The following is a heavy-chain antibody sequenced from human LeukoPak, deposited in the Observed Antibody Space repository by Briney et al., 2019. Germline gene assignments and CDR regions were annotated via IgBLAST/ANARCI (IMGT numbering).Heavy chain of an antibody. V-gene: IGHV7-4-1*02. CDR1: GYTFSTYA. CDR3: VRDPEFGDY. Sequence: ASVKVSCKASGYTFSTYAINWVRQAPGQGPEWMGWINTNTGNPTYAQGFTGRFVFSLDTSVSTAYLQISSLKAEDTAVYYCVRDPEFGDYWGQGTLVTVSS. J-gene: IGHJ4*02. CDR2: INTNTGNP. D-gene: IGHD3-16*01.